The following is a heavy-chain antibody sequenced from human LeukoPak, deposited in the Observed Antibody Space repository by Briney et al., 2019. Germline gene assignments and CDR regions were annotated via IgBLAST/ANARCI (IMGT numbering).Heavy chain of an antibody. Sequence: PSETLSLTCTVSGGSISSGSYYWSWIRQPAGKGLEWIGRIYTSGSTNYNPSLKSRVAISVDTSKNQFSLKLSSVTAADTAVYYCARAATPIAARYYYYYYMDVWGKGTTVTVSS. CDR2: IYTSGST. D-gene: IGHD6-6*01. V-gene: IGHV4-61*02. CDR1: GGSISSGSYY. CDR3: ARAATPIAARYYYYYYMDV. J-gene: IGHJ6*03.